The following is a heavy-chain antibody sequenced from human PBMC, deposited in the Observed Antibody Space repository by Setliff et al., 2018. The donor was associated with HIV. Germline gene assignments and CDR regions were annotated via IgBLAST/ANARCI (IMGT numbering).Heavy chain of an antibody. CDR2: IYSGGYDT. D-gene: IGHD3-10*01. V-gene: IGHV3-23*03. CDR3: ARGVKWLDP. CDR1: GFIFSNYA. Sequence: GGSLRLSCAASGFIFSNYAMSWVRQAPGKGLEWVSVIYSGGYDTYHADSVKGRFIISRDNSRNTVYLQMHSLRVEDTAVYYCARGVKWLDPWGQGTLVTVSS. J-gene: IGHJ5*02.